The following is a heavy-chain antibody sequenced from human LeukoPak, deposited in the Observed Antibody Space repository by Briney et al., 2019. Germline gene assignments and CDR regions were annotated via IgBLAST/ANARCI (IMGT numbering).Heavy chain of an antibody. J-gene: IGHJ4*02. V-gene: IGHV3-23*01. CDR3: AKDYQAHYYFDC. CDR2: ISGSSGST. Sequence: PGGSLRLSCAASGFTFSSYSMNWVRQAPGKGLEWVSAISGSSGSTDYADSVKGRFTISRDNSKNTLYLQMNSLRAEDTAVYYCAKDYQAHYYFDCWGQGTLVTVSS. CDR1: GFTFSSYS. D-gene: IGHD3-16*02.